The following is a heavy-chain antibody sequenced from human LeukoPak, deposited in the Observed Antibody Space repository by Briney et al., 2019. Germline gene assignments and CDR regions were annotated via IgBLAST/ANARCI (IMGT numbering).Heavy chain of an antibody. CDR2: VTSSGDRS. J-gene: IGHJ4*02. D-gene: IGHD4-23*01. CDR1: GFTFSSYA. Sequence: GGSLRLSCVGSGFTFSSYAMSWVRQAPGRGLQWVSTVTSSGDRSYYVDSVKGRFTASRDNSKTTLYLQMNSLGAEDTALYYCAKAPYGGNYQTFDYWGQGTLVTVSS. V-gene: IGHV3-23*01. CDR3: AKAPYGGNYQTFDY.